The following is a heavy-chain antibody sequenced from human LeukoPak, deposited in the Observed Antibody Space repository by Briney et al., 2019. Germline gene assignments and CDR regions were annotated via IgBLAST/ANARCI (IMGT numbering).Heavy chain of an antibody. CDR3: AKTYGSGSYMDY. Sequence: PGRSLRLSCAASGFTFSSYGMHWVRQAPGKGLEWVAVISYDGSNKYYADSVKGRFTIFRDNSKNTLYLQMNSLRAEDTAVYYCAKTYGSGSYMDYCGQGTLVTVSS. V-gene: IGHV3-30*18. CDR1: GFTFSSYG. CDR2: ISYDGSNK. J-gene: IGHJ4*02. D-gene: IGHD3-10*01.